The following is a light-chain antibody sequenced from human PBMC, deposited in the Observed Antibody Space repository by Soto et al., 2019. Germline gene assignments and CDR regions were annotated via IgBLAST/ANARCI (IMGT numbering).Light chain of an antibody. Sequence: DIQMTQSPSSLPASLGDRVTITCQASQDVTNFLNWYQQKTGKAPKLMIHEASNLETGVPSRLSGSGSGKDFPLTISTLQPEDTATYYCQEYGNLPLTFGGGTKVAIK. V-gene: IGKV1-33*01. J-gene: IGKJ4*01. CDR1: QDVTNF. CDR2: EAS. CDR3: QEYGNLPLT.